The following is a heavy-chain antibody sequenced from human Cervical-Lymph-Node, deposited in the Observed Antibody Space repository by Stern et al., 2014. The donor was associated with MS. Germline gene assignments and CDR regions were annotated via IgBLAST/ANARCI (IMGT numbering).Heavy chain of an antibody. V-gene: IGHV2-5*02. J-gene: IGHJ5*02. CDR3: AHSSLSVGVSFDH. Sequence: QVTLRESGPTLVKPTQTLTLTCRVSGFSLTSIGEGVGWIRQPPGKALEWLGLHYWDDYRRYRPSLQGRRTITRDTSKNLVRLKMTDMYPKDTATYYCAHSSLSVGVSFDHWCQGILITVSS. CDR1: GFSLTSIGEG. CDR2: HYWDDYR. D-gene: IGHD3-10*01.